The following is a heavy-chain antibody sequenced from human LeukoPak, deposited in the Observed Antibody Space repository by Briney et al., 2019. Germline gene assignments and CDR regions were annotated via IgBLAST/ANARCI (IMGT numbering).Heavy chain of an antibody. Sequence: GASVKVSCKASGYTFTSYAMNWVRQAPGQGLEWMGWINPNSGGTDYAQKFQGRVTMTRDTSISTAYMELSRLRSDDTAVYYCARENEYSSSWYCDYWGQGTLVTVSS. CDR2: INPNSGGT. D-gene: IGHD6-13*01. J-gene: IGHJ4*02. V-gene: IGHV1-2*02. CDR3: ARENEYSSSWYCDY. CDR1: GYTFTSYA.